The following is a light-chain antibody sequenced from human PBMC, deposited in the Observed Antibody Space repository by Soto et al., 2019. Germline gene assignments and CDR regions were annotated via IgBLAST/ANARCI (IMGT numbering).Light chain of an antibody. V-gene: IGKV1-5*01. Sequence: DIQMTQSPPTLSASVGDRVTITYRASQSISSWLAWYQQKPGKAPKLLIYDASSLESGVPSRFSGSGSGTEFTLTISSLQPDDFATYYCQQYNSYSRTFGQGTKVDI. CDR3: QQYNSYSRT. J-gene: IGKJ1*01. CDR1: QSISSW. CDR2: DAS.